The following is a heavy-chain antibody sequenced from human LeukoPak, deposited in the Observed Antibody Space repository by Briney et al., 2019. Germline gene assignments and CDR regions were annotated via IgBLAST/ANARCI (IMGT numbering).Heavy chain of an antibody. CDR1: GYTFTGYY. CDR2: IKPNSGGT. J-gene: IGHJ5*02. Sequence: GASVKVSCKASGYTFTGYYMHWVRQAPGQGLEWMGWIKPNSGGTNYAQKFQGRVTMTRDTSISTAYMELSRLRSDDTAVYYCARDNYDFWSGFKENWFDPWGQGTLVTVSS. D-gene: IGHD3-3*01. CDR3: ARDNYDFWSGFKENWFDP. V-gene: IGHV1-2*02.